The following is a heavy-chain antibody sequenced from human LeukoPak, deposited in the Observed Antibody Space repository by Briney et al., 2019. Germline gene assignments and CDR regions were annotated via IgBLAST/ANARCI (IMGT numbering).Heavy chain of an antibody. Sequence: GESLKISCKGSGYSFTSYWIGWVRQLPGKCLEWMGIIYPGYSDTRYSPSFQAQLTISADKSISTGYLQWSSLKASDTAMYYCARGGTVTTFDYWGQGTLVTVSS. J-gene: IGHJ4*02. D-gene: IGHD4-11*01. V-gene: IGHV5-51*01. CDR3: ARGGTVTTFDY. CDR2: IYPGYSDT. CDR1: GYSFTSYW.